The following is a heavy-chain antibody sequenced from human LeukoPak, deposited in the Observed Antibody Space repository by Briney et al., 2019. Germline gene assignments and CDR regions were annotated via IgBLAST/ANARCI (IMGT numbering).Heavy chain of an antibody. CDR2: IYYSGST. D-gene: IGHD3-16*02. CDR3: ARRPPFMITFGGVIAPSYYFDY. Sequence: SETLSLTCTVSGGSISSSSYYWRWIRQPPGKGLEWIGSIYYSGSTYYNPSLKSRVTISVDTSKNQFSLKLSSVTAADTAVYYCARRPPFMITFGGVIAPSYYFDYWGQGTLVTVSS. V-gene: IGHV4-39*01. J-gene: IGHJ4*02. CDR1: GGSISSSSYY.